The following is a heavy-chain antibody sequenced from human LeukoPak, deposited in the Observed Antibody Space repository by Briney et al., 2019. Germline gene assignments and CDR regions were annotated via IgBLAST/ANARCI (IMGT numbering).Heavy chain of an antibody. CDR1: GFTFSSYG. Sequence: PGGSLRLSCAASGFTFSSYGMHWVRQAPGKGLEWVAVIWYDGSNKYYADSVKGRFTISRDNSKNTLYLQMNSLRAEDTAVYYCARDPHIVVVTAHFGAPFDYWGQGTLVTVSS. CDR3: ARDPHIVVVTAHFGAPFDY. CDR2: IWYDGSNK. J-gene: IGHJ4*02. D-gene: IGHD2-21*02. V-gene: IGHV3-33*01.